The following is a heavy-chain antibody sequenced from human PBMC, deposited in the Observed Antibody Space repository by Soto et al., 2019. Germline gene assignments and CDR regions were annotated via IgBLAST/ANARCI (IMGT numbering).Heavy chain of an antibody. CDR2: IYYSGST. V-gene: IGHV4-61*01. CDR1: GGSVSSGSYY. J-gene: IGHJ4*02. Sequence: SETLSLTCTASGGSVSSGSYYWSWIRQPPGKGLEWIGYIYYSGSTNYNPSLKSRVTISVDTSKNQFSLKLSSVTAADTAVYYCAREVRGVINYFDYWGQGTLVTVSS. CDR3: AREVRGVINYFDY. D-gene: IGHD3-10*01.